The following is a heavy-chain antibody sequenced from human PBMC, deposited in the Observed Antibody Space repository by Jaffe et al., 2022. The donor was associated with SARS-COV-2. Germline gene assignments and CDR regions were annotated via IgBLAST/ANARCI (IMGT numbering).Heavy chain of an antibody. D-gene: IGHD4-17*01. CDR2: IFSNDEK. J-gene: IGHJ5*02. Sequence: QVTLKESGPVLVKPTETLTLTCTVSGFSLSNPRTGMSWIRQPPGKAPEWLAHIFSNDEKAYSVSLKTRITISRDTSKSQVVLTMTNVDPVDTATYYCARFIKTNDYWRFDPWGQGALVTVSS. CDR3: ARFIKTNDYWRFDP. V-gene: IGHV2-26*01. CDR1: GFSLSNPRTG.